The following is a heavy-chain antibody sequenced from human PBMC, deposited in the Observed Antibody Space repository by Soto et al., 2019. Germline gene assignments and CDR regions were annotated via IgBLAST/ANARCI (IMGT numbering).Heavy chain of an antibody. V-gene: IGHV1-24*01. Sequence: QVQLVQSGAEVKKPGASVKVSCKVSGNTLTKLSMHWVRQVPGKGLEWMGGFDPEDGEIIYAQKFQGRVTMIEDTSIDTAYMELSSLRSEDTAVYYCATDPYYDILTGQVPFDPWGQGTLVTVSS. CDR3: ATDPYYDILTGQVPFDP. D-gene: IGHD3-9*01. CDR1: GNTLTKLS. CDR2: FDPEDGEI. J-gene: IGHJ5*02.